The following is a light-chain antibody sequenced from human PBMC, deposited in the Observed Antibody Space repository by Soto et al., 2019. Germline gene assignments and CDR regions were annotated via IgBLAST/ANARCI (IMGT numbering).Light chain of an antibody. CDR2: GAS. J-gene: IGKJ1*01. V-gene: IGKV3-20*01. Sequence: EIVLTQSPGTLSLSPLEVATLSFRASQSVSSSYLAWYQQKPGQAPRLLIYGASSRATGIPDRFSGRGFGTDFTLTISRLEPEDFAVYYCQHSGDFRWTFGLGTKVDI. CDR1: QSVSSSY. CDR3: QHSGDFRWT.